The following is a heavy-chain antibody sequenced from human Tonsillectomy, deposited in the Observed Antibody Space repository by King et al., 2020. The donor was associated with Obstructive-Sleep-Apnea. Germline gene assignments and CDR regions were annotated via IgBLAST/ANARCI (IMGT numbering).Heavy chain of an antibody. CDR2: ISHDGSNK. J-gene: IGHJ4*02. V-gene: IGHV3-30*18. CDR1: GFTFNSYG. Sequence: QLVESGGGVVQPGRSLRLSCTASGFTFNSYGMRWVRQAPGKGLEWVAVISHDGSNKYCADSVKGRFTISRDNSRNTLYLQMNSLRVEDTAVYYCAKGVLVGAMGGYYFDYWGQGTLVTVSS. D-gene: IGHD1-26*01. CDR3: AKGVLVGAMGGYYFDY.